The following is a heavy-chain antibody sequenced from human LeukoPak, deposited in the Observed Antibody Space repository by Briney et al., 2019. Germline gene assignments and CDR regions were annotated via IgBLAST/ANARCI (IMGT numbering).Heavy chain of an antibody. D-gene: IGHD3-10*02. Sequence: GGTLRLSCAASVFTFSSYEMNWVRQAPGKGLEWVSYISSSGSTIYYADSVKGRFTISRDNAKNSLYLQMNSLRAEDTAVYYCAELGITMIGGVWGKGTTVTISS. CDR3: AELGITMIGGV. CDR1: VFTFSSYE. CDR2: ISSSGSTI. J-gene: IGHJ6*04. V-gene: IGHV3-48*03.